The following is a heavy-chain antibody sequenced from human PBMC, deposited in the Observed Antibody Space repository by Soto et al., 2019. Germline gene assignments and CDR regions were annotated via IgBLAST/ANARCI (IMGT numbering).Heavy chain of an antibody. CDR3: ARGLTLGKISRRQNIVVVPAARYYYYMDV. CDR1: GGSFSCYD. J-gene: IGHJ6*03. V-gene: IGHV4-34*01. D-gene: IGHD2-2*01. Sequence: SETLSLTCAVYGGSFSCYDWSWIRQQPGKGLEWIGEINHRGSTNYNPSLKSRVTISVDTSKNQFSLKLSSVTAADTAVYYCARGLTLGKISRRQNIVVVPAARYYYYMDVWGKGTTVTVSS. CDR2: INHRGST.